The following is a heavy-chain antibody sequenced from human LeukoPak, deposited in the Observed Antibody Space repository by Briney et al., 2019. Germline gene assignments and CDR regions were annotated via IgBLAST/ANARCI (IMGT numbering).Heavy chain of an antibody. V-gene: IGHV4-59*01. D-gene: IGHD6-13*01. CDR3: ARTRSSGWYYFDF. Sequence: SETLSLTCNVSGASISDYYWSWIRQPPGKGLEWIAYIFYTGSINYNPSLKSRVTISVDTSKNQFSLKLSSVTAADTAVYYCARTRSSGWYYFDFWDQGTLVTVSS. J-gene: IGHJ4*02. CDR2: IFYTGSI. CDR1: GASISDYY.